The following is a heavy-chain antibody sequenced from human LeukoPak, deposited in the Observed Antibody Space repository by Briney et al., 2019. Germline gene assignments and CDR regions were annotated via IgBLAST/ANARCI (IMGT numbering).Heavy chain of an antibody. D-gene: IGHD1-26*01. J-gene: IGHJ4*02. Sequence: SETLSLTCTVSGGSISSYYWSWIRQPPRKGLEWIGYIYYSGSTNYNPSLKSRVTISVDTSKNEFSLKLTSVTAADTAVYYCARDGFGSYYFDYWGQGTLVTVSS. V-gene: IGHV4-59*01. CDR3: ARDGFGSYYFDY. CDR2: IYYSGST. CDR1: GGSISSYY.